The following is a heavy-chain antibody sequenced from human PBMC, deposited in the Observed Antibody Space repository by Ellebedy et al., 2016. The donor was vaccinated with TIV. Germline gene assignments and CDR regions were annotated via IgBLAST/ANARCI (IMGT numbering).Heavy chain of an antibody. CDR3: ANIPELIVGATIVNDY. D-gene: IGHD1-26*01. J-gene: IGHJ4*02. Sequence: GESLKISCAASGFTFSSYAMSWVRQAPGKGLEWVSAISGSGGSTYYADSVKGRFTISRDNSKNTLYLQMNSLRAEDTAVYYCANIPELIVGATIVNDYWGQGTLVTVSS. CDR1: GFTFSSYA. CDR2: ISGSGGST. V-gene: IGHV3-23*01.